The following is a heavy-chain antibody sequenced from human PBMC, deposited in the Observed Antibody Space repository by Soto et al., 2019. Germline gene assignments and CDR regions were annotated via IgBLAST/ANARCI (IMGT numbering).Heavy chain of an antibody. CDR1: GYTFTSYG. V-gene: IGHV1-8*01. J-gene: IGHJ4*02. D-gene: IGHD4-17*01. CDR2: MNPNSGNT. CDR3: AKGHMNTVTTTDY. Sequence: ASVKVSCKASGYTFTSYGITWVRQATGQGLEWMGWMNPNSGNTGYAQKFQGRVTMTRNTSISTAYMELSSLRSEDTAVYYCAKGHMNTVTTTDYWGQGTLVTVSS.